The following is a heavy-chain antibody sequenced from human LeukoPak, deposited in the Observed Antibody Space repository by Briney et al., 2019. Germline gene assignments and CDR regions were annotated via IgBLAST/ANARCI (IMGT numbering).Heavy chain of an antibody. D-gene: IGHD3-10*01. Sequence: PGGSLRLSCAASGVSFSTYWMSWVRQAPGKGLEWVANIKQDGSDIYYVDSVKGRFIISRDNAKNSLYLQMSSLRAEDTAVYYCTRGGRLHPQSPYWVQGTLVTVSS. J-gene: IGHJ4*02. CDR3: TRGGRLHPQSPY. CDR2: IKQDGSDI. CDR1: GVSFSTYW. V-gene: IGHV3-7*01.